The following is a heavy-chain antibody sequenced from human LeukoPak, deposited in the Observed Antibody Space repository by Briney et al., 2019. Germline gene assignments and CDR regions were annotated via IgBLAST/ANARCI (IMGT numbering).Heavy chain of an antibody. Sequence: ASVKLSCKASGYTFTDYYIHWVRQAPGQGLEWMGWINPNSGGTNYAQKFQDRVTMARDTSISTAYMELSTLGSDDTAVYYCASPSYQTGTYYYFDYWGQGTLVTVSS. CDR1: GYTFTDYY. V-gene: IGHV1-2*02. CDR3: ASPSYQTGTYYYFDY. CDR2: INPNSGGT. D-gene: IGHD1-26*01. J-gene: IGHJ4*02.